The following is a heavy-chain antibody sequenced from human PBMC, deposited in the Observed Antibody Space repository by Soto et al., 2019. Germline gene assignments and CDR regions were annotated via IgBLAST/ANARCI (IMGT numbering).Heavy chain of an antibody. CDR3: AAKSAFDI. Sequence: QVQLQESGPGLVKPSETLSLTSTVSGGSISSYYWSWIRQPPGKGLEWIGYIYYSGSTNYNPCLKSRVTISVDTSKNQFSLKLSSVTAADTGVYYCAAKSAFDIWGQGTMVTVSS. J-gene: IGHJ3*02. V-gene: IGHV4-59*01. CDR2: IYYSGST. CDR1: GGSISSYY.